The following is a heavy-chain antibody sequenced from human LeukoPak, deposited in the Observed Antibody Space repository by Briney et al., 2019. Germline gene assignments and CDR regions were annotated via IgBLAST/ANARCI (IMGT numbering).Heavy chain of an antibody. CDR1: GGTFSSYA. J-gene: IGHJ5*02. D-gene: IGHD6-13*01. V-gene: IGHV1-69*06. CDR2: IIPIFGTA. CDR3: ARGGSSWPGRGVYNWFDP. Sequence: SVKVSCKASGGTFSSYAISWVRQPPGQGRDWMGGIIPIFGTANYAQKYQGRVTITADKSTSKAYMELSSMRAEDTAVYYCARGGSSWPGRGVYNWFDPWGQGTLVTVSS.